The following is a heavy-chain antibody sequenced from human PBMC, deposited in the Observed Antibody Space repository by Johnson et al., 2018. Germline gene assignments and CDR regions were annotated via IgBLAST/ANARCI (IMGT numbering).Heavy chain of an antibody. CDR2: ISDIGANT. J-gene: IGHJ1*01. CDR1: GFSFTTFG. D-gene: IGHD4-11*01. Sequence: VQLVQSGGGVVQXGRSLRLXCAASGFSFTTFGMHWVRQAPGKGLEWVSGISDIGANTYYADSVKGRFTIPRDNSKNTLYLQMSSLRVEDTAVYYCAKQGYSNYWFVQHWGQGTLVTVSA. CDR3: AKQGYSNYWFVQH. V-gene: IGHV3-23*04.